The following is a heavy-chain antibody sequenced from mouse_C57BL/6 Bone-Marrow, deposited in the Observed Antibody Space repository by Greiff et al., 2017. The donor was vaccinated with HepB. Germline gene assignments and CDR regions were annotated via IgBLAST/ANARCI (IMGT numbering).Heavy chain of an antibody. Sequence: EVQLQESGGGLVKPGGSLKLSCAASGFTFSDYGMHWVRQAPEKGLEWVAYISSGSSTIYYADTVKGRFTISRDNSKNTLFLQMTSLRSEDTAMYYCASRVYSYWGQGNLVTVSA. D-gene: IGHD3-1*01. CDR2: ISSGSSTI. J-gene: IGHJ3*01. CDR1: GFTFSDYG. V-gene: IGHV5-17*01. CDR3: ASRVYSY.